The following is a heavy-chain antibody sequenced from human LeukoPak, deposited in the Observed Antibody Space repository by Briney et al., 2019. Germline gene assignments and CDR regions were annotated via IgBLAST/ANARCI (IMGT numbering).Heavy chain of an antibody. CDR3: ARRTVLLWFGEFKEQAFDI. J-gene: IGHJ3*02. V-gene: IGHV4-61*02. D-gene: IGHD3-10*01. CDR1: GGSISSGSYY. CDR2: IYTSGST. Sequence: SQTLSLTCTVSGGSISSGSYYWSWIRQPAGKGLEWIGRIYTSGSTNYNPSLKSRVTISVDTSKNQFSLKLSSVTAADTAVYYCARRTVLLWFGEFKEQAFDIWGQGTMVTVSS.